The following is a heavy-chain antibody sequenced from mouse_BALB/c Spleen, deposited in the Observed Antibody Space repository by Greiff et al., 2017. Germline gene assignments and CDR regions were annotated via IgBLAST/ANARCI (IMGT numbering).Heavy chain of an antibody. Sequence: EVQRVESGGGLVKPGGSLKLSCAASGFTFSDYYMYWVRQTPEKRLEWVATISDGGSYTYYPDSVKGRFTISRDNAKNNLYLQMSRLKSEDTAMYYCARDLYDGYSAWFAYWGQGTLVTVSA. J-gene: IGHJ3*01. CDR3: ARDLYDGYSAWFAY. V-gene: IGHV5-4*02. CDR1: GFTFSDYY. CDR2: ISDGGSYT. D-gene: IGHD2-3*01.